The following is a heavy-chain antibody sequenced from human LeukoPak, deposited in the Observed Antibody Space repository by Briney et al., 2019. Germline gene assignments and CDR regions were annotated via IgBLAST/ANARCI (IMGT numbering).Heavy chain of an antibody. Sequence: ASVKVSCKASGYTFTSYDINWVRQAPGQGLEWMGIINPSGGSTSYAQKFQGRVTMTRDMSTSTVYMELSSLRSEDTAVYYCAIQFRYCSGGSCYWALFDYWGQGTLVTVSS. D-gene: IGHD2-15*01. CDR1: GYTFTSYD. J-gene: IGHJ4*02. V-gene: IGHV1-46*01. CDR2: INPSGGST. CDR3: AIQFRYCSGGSCYWALFDY.